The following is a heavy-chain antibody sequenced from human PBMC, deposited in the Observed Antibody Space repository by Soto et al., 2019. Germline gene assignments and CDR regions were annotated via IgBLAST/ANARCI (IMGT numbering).Heavy chain of an antibody. J-gene: IGHJ6*02. V-gene: IGHV3-11*06. CDR3: ARGSSVRGMNV. Sequence: LRLSCAASGFTFSDFDMSLGRQAPGKGLEWVAYISGTDPYMKYADAVRGRFTISRDNAKNSVYLQMNSLRDDDTAVYYCARGSSVRGMNVWGQGTTVTVSS. D-gene: IGHD6-13*01. CDR1: GFTFSDFD. CDR2: ISGTDPYM.